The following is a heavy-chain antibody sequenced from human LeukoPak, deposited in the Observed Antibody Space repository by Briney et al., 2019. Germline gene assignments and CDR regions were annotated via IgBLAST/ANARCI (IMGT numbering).Heavy chain of an antibody. V-gene: IGHV1-8*02. D-gene: IGHD2-21*02. CDR3: ARVIMTAILY. CDR2: MNPNSGNT. Sequence: ASVKVSCKASGYTFTGYYMHWVRQATGQGLEWMGWMNPNSGNTGYAQKFQGRVTMTRNTSISTAYMELSSLRSEDTAVYYCARVIMTAILYWGQGTLVTVSS. J-gene: IGHJ4*02. CDR1: GYTFTGYY.